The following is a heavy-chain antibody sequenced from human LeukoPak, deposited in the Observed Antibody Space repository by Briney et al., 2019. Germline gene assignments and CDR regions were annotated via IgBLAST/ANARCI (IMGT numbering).Heavy chain of an antibody. D-gene: IGHD2-21*01. CDR3: ARDLIY. J-gene: IGHJ4*02. CDR1: GFTFSSYS. Sequence: GGSLRLSCAASGFTFSSYSMNWVRQAPGKGLEWVSVIYRGDTDYADSVKGRFTISRDNSKSTLYLEMNSLRAEDTAVYHCARDLIYWGQGTLVTVSS. V-gene: IGHV3-53*01. CDR2: IYRGDT.